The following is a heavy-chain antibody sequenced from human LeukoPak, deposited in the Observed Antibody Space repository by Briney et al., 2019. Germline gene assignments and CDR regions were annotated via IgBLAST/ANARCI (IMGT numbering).Heavy chain of an antibody. CDR2: ISGSGGST. J-gene: IGHJ3*02. D-gene: IGHD3-22*01. CDR1: GFTFSSYA. CDR3: AKRHDSSGYYPPDAFDI. Sequence: SGGSLRLSCAASGFTFSSYAMSWVRQAPGKGLEWVSAISGSGGSTYYADSVKGRFTISRDNSKNTLYLQMNSLRAEDTAVSYCAKRHDSSGYYPPDAFDIWGQGTMVTVSS. V-gene: IGHV3-23*01.